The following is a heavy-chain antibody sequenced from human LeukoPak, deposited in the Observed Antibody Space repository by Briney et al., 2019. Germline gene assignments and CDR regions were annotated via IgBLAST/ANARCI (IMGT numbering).Heavy chain of an antibody. Sequence: ASVKVSCKASGYTFTSYGISWVRQASGQGLEWMGWISAYNGNTNYAQKLQGRVTMTTDTSTSTAYMELRSLRSDDTAVYYCARVKNLPHAGYSYYFDYWGQGTLVTVSS. D-gene: IGHD3-22*01. CDR2: ISAYNGNT. CDR1: GYTFTSYG. J-gene: IGHJ4*02. V-gene: IGHV1-18*01. CDR3: ARVKNLPHAGYSYYFDY.